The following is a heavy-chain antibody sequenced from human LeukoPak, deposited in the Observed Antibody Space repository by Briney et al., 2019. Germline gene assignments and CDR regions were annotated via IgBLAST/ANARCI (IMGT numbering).Heavy chain of an antibody. Sequence: SETLSLTCAVYGGSFSGYYWSWVRQPPGKGLEWIGEINHSGSTNYNPSLKSRVTISVHTSKPHFSLTLNSVPPAAMAVYYCARGRGVKTLRIPPFDYWGQGTLVTVSS. CDR1: GGSFSGYY. CDR2: INHSGST. CDR3: ARGRGVKTLRIPPFDY. V-gene: IGHV4-34*01. D-gene: IGHD3-10*01. J-gene: IGHJ4*02.